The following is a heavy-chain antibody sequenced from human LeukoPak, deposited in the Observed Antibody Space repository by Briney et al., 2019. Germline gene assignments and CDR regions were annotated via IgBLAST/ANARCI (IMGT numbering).Heavy chain of an antibody. Sequence: ASVKVSCKASGYTFTGYYMHWVRQAPGQGLEWMGWINPNSGGTNYAQKFQGWVTMTRDTSISTAYMELSRLRSDDTAVYYCARDKYSSGWYIDYWGQGTLVTVSS. D-gene: IGHD6-19*01. CDR1: GYTFTGYY. CDR3: ARDKYSSGWYIDY. CDR2: INPNSGGT. V-gene: IGHV1-2*04. J-gene: IGHJ4*02.